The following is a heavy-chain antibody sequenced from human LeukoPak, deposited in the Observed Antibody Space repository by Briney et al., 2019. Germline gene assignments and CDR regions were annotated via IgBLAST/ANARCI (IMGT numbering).Heavy chain of an antibody. Sequence: ASVKVACKTSGYTFTNYNIAWVRRAPRQGLKWVGLISPYSGNTKYAQKFQGRVTMRTDTSTSTDYMELRSLTFDDTDIYYCARDGYFDYWGQGTLVTVSS. CDR1: GYTFTNYN. V-gene: IGHV1-18*01. CDR2: ISPYSGNT. CDR3: ARDGYFDY. J-gene: IGHJ4*02.